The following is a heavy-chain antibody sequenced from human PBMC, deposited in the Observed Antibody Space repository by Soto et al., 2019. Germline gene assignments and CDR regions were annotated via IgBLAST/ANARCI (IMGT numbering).Heavy chain of an antibody. CDR1: GYRFTNYW. CDR3: ARHMDCSGRDCSPGYYYGMDV. V-gene: IGHV5-51*01. Sequence: GESLKISCKGSGYRFTNYWIAWVRQMPGKGLEWMGVFYPGDSDARYNPSLEGQVTFSADKSISTAYLQWSSLKASDTAMYYCARHMDCSGRDCSPGYYYGMDVWGQGTTVTVS. J-gene: IGHJ6*02. D-gene: IGHD2-21*01. CDR2: FYPGDSDA.